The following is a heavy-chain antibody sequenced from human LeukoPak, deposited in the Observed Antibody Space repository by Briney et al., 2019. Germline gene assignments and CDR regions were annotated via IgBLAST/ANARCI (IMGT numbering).Heavy chain of an antibody. Sequence: GSSVKVSCKASGGTFSSYAISWVRQAPGQGLEWMGWISAYNGNTNYAQKLQGRVTMTTDTSTSTAYMELRSLRSDDTAVYYCARQMGSSRAFDIWGQGTMVTVSS. J-gene: IGHJ3*02. D-gene: IGHD6-13*01. CDR1: GGTFSSYA. CDR2: ISAYNGNT. CDR3: ARQMGSSRAFDI. V-gene: IGHV1-18*01.